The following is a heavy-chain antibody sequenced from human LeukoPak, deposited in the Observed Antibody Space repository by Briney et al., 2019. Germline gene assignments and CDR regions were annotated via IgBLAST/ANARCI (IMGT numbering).Heavy chain of an antibody. CDR3: ARVSEVITIFGVVDYYFDY. V-gene: IGHV4-30-2*01. CDR2: IYHSGST. Sequence: SQTLSLTCAVSGGSISSGGYSWSWIRQPPGKGLEWIGYIYHSGSTYYNPSLKSRVTISVDRSKNQFSLKLSSVTAADTAVYYCARVSEVITIFGVVDYYFDYWGQGTLVTVSS. J-gene: IGHJ4*02. CDR1: GGSISSGGYS. D-gene: IGHD3-3*01.